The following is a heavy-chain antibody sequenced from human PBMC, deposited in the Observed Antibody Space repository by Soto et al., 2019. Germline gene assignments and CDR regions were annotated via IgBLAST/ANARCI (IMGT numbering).Heavy chain of an antibody. CDR2: IYYSGST. D-gene: IGHD3-9*01. J-gene: IGHJ6*02. V-gene: IGHV4-59*01. CDR1: GGSISSYY. CDR3: ARFVLRYFDWSPAYGMDV. Sequence: PSETLSLTCTVSGGSISSYYWSWIRQPPGKGLEWIGYIYYSGSTNYNPSLKSRVTISVDTSKNQFSLKLSSVTAADTAVYYCARFVLRYFDWSPAYGMDVWGQGTTVTVSS.